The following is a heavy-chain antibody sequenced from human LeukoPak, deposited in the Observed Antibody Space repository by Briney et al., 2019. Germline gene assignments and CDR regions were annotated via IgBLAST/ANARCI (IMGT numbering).Heavy chain of an antibody. CDR3: ARDTSRGGYNFVDY. V-gene: IGHV3-21*01. J-gene: IGHJ4*02. Sequence: VKPGGSLRLSCAASGFPFSSYSMNWVRQAPGKGLEWVSSISSSSSYIYYADSVKGRFTISRDNAKNSLYLQMNSLRAEDTAVYYCARDTSRGGYNFVDYWGQGTLVTVSS. CDR1: GFPFSSYS. D-gene: IGHD5-24*01. CDR2: ISSSSSYI.